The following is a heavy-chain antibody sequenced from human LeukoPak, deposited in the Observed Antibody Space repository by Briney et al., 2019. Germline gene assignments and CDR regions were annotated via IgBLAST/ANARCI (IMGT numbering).Heavy chain of an antibody. D-gene: IGHD6-6*01. V-gene: IGHV4-59*01. J-gene: IGHJ4*02. CDR3: ARVMDSSSSSGDY. Sequence: PSETLSLTCTVSGDSINDYYWTWIRQPPGKGLEWIGYIYYSGSTNYNPSLKSRVTISVDTSKSQFSLKLSSVTAADTAVYYCARVMDSSSSSGDYWGQGTLVTVSS. CDR1: GDSINDYY. CDR2: IYYSGST.